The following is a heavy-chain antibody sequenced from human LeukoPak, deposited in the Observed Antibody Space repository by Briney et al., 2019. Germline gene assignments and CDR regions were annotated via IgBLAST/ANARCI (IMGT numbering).Heavy chain of an antibody. V-gene: IGHV1-69*05. Sequence: ASVKVSCKASGGTFSSYAISWVRQAPGQGLEWMGGIIPIFGTANYAQKFQGRVAITTDKSTSTAYMELSSLRSEDTAVYYCARTSYDYVWGSYSWFDPWGQGTLVTVSS. CDR1: GGTFSSYA. CDR2: IIPIFGTA. J-gene: IGHJ5*02. D-gene: IGHD3-16*01. CDR3: ARTSYDYVWGSYSWFDP.